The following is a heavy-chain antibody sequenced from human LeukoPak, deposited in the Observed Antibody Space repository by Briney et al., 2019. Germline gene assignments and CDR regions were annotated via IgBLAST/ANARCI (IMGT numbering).Heavy chain of an antibody. CDR3: AKAGYSPYYFDY. D-gene: IGHD5-18*01. CDR1: GFTFSSYG. Sequence: GRSLRLSCAASGFTFSSYGMHWVRQAPGKGLEWVAVISYDGSNKYYADSVKGRFTISRDNSKNTLYLQMNSLRAEDTAVYYCAKAGYSPYYFDYWGQGTLVTVSS. CDR2: ISYDGSNK. V-gene: IGHV3-30*18. J-gene: IGHJ4*02.